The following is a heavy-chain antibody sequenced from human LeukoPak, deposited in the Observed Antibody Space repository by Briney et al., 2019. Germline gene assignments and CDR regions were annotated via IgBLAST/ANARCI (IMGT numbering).Heavy chain of an antibody. D-gene: IGHD3-10*01. Sequence: PGGSLRLSCTASGFTFSKYAIHWVRQAPGKGLEWVAVISYDGSNKYYADSVKGRFTISRDNSKNTLYLQMNSLRAEDTAVYYCARDYGGLGELWAPDCWGQGTLVTVSS. J-gene: IGHJ4*02. V-gene: IGHV3-30*04. CDR1: GFTFSKYA. CDR2: ISYDGSNK. CDR3: ARDYGGLGELWAPDC.